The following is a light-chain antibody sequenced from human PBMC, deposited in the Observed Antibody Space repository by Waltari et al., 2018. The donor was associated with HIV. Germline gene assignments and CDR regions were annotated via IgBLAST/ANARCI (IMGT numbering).Light chain of an antibody. CDR2: RNL. Sequence: QAGLTQPPPAPKGWRQTATLTRTGNKDNVGNQAALWLQQYQGHPPTVLSSRNLTRPSGISERFSSSRSGNTASLTITGLQPEDEADYYCSAWDSELTSWVFGGGTKLTVL. V-gene: IGLV10-54*04. J-gene: IGLJ3*02. CDR1: KDNVGNQA. CDR3: SAWDSELTSWV.